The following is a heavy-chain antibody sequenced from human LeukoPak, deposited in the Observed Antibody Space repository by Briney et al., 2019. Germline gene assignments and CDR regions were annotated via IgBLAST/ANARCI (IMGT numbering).Heavy chain of an antibody. CDR3: ARDRSSGSFDY. D-gene: IGHD3-22*01. V-gene: IGHV4-59*01. J-gene: IGHJ4*02. Sequence: SETLSLTCTVSGGSISSYYWSWIRQPPGKGLEWIGYIYYSGSTNYNPSLKSRVTISVDTSKNQFSLKLSSVTVADTAVYYCARDRSSGSFDYWGQGTLVTVSS. CDR1: GGSISSYY. CDR2: IYYSGST.